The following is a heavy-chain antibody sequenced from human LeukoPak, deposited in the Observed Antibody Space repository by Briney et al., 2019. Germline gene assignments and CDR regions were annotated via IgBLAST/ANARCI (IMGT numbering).Heavy chain of an antibody. Sequence: SETLSLTCTVSGGSISSYYWSWIRQPPGKGLEWIGEINHSGSTNYNPSLKSRVTISVDTSKNQFSLKLSSVTAADTAVYYCARENYDSSGYEGAFDIWGQGTMVTVSS. CDR2: INHSGST. D-gene: IGHD3-22*01. CDR1: GGSISSYY. J-gene: IGHJ3*02. CDR3: ARENYDSSGYEGAFDI. V-gene: IGHV4-34*01.